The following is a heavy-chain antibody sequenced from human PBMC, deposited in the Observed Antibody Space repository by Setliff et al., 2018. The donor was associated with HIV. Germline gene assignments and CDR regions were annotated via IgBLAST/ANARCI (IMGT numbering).Heavy chain of an antibody. V-gene: IGHV1-3*04. D-gene: IGHD2-2*01. CDR1: GYTFSQYP. CDR2: INTGNGNT. J-gene: IGHJ5*02. Sequence: ASVKVSCKASGYTFSQYPIHWVRQAPGQRPEWMGWINTGNGNTKYSQKFQDRVTVTRDTSANTVYMELNSLRSEDTAVYYCARDRCNSVACYLYNWFDPWGQGTLVTVSS. CDR3: ARDRCNSVACYLYNWFDP.